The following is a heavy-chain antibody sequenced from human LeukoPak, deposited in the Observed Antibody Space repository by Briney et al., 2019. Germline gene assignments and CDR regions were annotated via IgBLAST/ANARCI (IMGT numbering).Heavy chain of an antibody. CDR3: ATSTLGEARYSSLNSDY. CDR2: IYHSGST. Sequence: SQTLSLTCTVSGGSISSGGYYWSWIRQPPGKGLEWIGYIYHSGSTYYNPSLKSRVTISVDRSKNQFSLKLSSVTAADTAVYYCATSTLGEARYSSLNSDYWGQGTLVTVSS. CDR1: GGSISSGGYY. J-gene: IGHJ4*02. D-gene: IGHD6-13*01. V-gene: IGHV4-30-2*01.